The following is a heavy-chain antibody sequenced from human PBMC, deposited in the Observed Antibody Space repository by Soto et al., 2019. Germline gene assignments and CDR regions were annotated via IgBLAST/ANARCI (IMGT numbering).Heavy chain of an antibody. V-gene: IGHV3-23*01. J-gene: IGHJ4*02. Sequence: GGSLRLSCAASGFTFSSYAMSWVRQAPGKGLEWVSAISGSGGSTYYADSVKGRFTISRDNSKNTLYLQMNSLRAEVTAVYYCAKELGYCSGGSCPTDYWGQGTLVTVSS. CDR2: ISGSGGST. D-gene: IGHD2-15*01. CDR3: AKELGYCSGGSCPTDY. CDR1: GFTFSSYA.